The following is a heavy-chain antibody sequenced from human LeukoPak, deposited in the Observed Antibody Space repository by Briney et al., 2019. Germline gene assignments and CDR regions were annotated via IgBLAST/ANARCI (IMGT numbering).Heavy chain of an antibody. CDR2: IYHSGST. CDR3: ARLKYYYDSSGYRAEYFQH. J-gene: IGHJ1*01. CDR1: GYSISSGYY. D-gene: IGHD3-22*01. Sequence: SETLSLTCTVSGYSISSGYYWGWIRQPPGKGLEWIGSIYHSGSTYYNPSPKSRVTISVYTSKNQFSLKLSSVTAADTAVYYCARLKYYYDSSGYRAEYFQHWGQGTLVTVSS. V-gene: IGHV4-38-2*02.